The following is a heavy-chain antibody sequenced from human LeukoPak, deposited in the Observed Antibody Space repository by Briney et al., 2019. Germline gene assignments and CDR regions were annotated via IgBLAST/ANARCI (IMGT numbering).Heavy chain of an antibody. CDR3: ARRNAMDV. CDR1: GFTSSNYW. CDR2: ISTDGKST. V-gene: IGHV3-74*01. J-gene: IGHJ6*02. Sequence: GGSLRLSCVASGFTSSNYWMLWVRQAPGKGLMWVSLISTDGKSTRYAESVKGRFTISRDDAKSSLYLQMNSLRAEDTAVYYCARRNAMDVWGQGTTVIVFS.